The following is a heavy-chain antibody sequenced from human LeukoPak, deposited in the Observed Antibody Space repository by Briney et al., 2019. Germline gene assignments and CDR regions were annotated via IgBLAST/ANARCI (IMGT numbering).Heavy chain of an antibody. D-gene: IGHD3-16*01. Sequence: PSETLSLTCTVSGGSISSYYWSWIRQPPGKGLEWIGYIYYSGSTNYNPSLKSRVTISVDTSKNQFSLKLSSVTAADTAVYYCARHTDGITFGGVMLYGMDVWGQGTTVTVSS. J-gene: IGHJ6*02. CDR2: IYYSGST. CDR1: GGSISSYY. V-gene: IGHV4-59*08. CDR3: ARHTDGITFGGVMLYGMDV.